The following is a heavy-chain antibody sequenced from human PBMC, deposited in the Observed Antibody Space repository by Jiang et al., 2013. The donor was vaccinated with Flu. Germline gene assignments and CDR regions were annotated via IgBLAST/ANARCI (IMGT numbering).Heavy chain of an antibody. CDR3: ARGGDFMDY. Sequence: SGAEVKKPGPQCCSCKASGFAFTNYYIHWVRQAPGQGLEWMGLINPSGGSTTYSQNFQGRVTLTTDTSTSTVYMEVRSLGSEDTALYYCARGGDFMDYWGQGTLITVSS. J-gene: IGHJ4*02. V-gene: IGHV1-46*01. D-gene: IGHD4-17*01. CDR1: GFAFTNYY. CDR2: INPSGGST.